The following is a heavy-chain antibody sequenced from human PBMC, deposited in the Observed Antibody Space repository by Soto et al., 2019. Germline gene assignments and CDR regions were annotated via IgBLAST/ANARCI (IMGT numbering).Heavy chain of an antibody. D-gene: IGHD3-10*01. V-gene: IGHV4-39*07. CDR1: GDSIISSDFY. Sequence: SETLSLTCTVSGDSIISSDFYWGWVRQPPGKGLEWIGSIFYLGSSYYNPSLKSRVTMSVDTSKNQFSLRLRSVTAADTAVYYCASSAGHPGDFFYYNGMDVWGQGTTVTVS. J-gene: IGHJ6*02. CDR2: IFYLGSS. CDR3: ASSAGHPGDFFYYNGMDV.